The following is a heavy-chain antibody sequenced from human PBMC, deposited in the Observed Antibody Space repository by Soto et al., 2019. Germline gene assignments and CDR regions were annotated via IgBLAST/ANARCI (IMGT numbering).Heavy chain of an antibody. V-gene: IGHV1-69*12. CDR2: IIPIFGTA. D-gene: IGHD3-10*01. CDR3: ARMSNYGSGR. J-gene: IGHJ4*02. CDR1: GGTFSSYA. Sequence: QVQLVQSGAEVKKPGSSVKVSCKASGGTFSSYAISWVRQAPGQGLEWMGGIIPIFGTANYAQKFQGRVTITADEYTSKAYMELRSLGSEDAAVYYCARMSNYGSGRWGQGTLVTVSS.